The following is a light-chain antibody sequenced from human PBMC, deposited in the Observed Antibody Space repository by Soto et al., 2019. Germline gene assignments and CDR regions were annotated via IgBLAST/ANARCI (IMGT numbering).Light chain of an antibody. V-gene: IGLV2-14*01. CDR2: EVS. CDR1: SSDVGGYNY. J-gene: IGLJ1*01. CDR3: RSYTSRSPYV. Sequence: QSALTQPASVSGSPGQSITISCTGTSSDVGGYNYVSWYQQHPGKAPKLMIYEVSNRPSGVSNRFSGSKSGNTASLTISGLQAEDEADYYCRSYTSRSPYVFGTGTKLTVL.